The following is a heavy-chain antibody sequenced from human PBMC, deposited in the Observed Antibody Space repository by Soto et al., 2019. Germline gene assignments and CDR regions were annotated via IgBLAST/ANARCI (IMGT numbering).Heavy chain of an antibody. D-gene: IGHD6-6*01. V-gene: IGHV1-69*06. J-gene: IGHJ4*02. Sequence: QVQLVQSGAEVKKPGSSVKVSCKASGGTFSSYAISWVRQAPGQGLEWMGGIIPIFGTANYAQKFQGRVTITADKSTSTAYMELSSLRSEDTAVYYCARSRHLYSSSSAYYFDYWGQGTLVTVSS. CDR3: ARSRHLYSSSSAYYFDY. CDR1: GGTFSSYA. CDR2: IIPIFGTA.